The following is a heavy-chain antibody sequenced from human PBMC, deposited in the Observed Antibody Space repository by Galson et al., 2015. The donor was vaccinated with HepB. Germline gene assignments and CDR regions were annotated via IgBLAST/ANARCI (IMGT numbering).Heavy chain of an antibody. J-gene: IGHJ4*02. CDR2: INFDGTTT. CDR3: VRELAFGCGSYSH. CDR1: GFIFRDYW. Sequence: SLRLSCAASGFIFRDYWMHWVRHAPGQGLLWVSYINFDGTTTKYADSVKGRFTISRENAENTLYLQMNSLRAEDTGVYYCVRELAFGCGSYSHWGQGTLVTVSS. D-gene: IGHD3-16*01. V-gene: IGHV3-74*01.